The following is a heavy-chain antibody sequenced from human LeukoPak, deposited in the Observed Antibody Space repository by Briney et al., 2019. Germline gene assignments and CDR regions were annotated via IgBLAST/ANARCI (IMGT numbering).Heavy chain of an antibody. Sequence: SETLSLTCAVYGGSFSGYYWSWIRQPPGKGLEWIGEITHSGSTNYNSSLKSRVTTSVDTSKNQFSLKLNSVTAADTAVYYCARDYTSWGQGTMVTVSS. D-gene: IGHD4-11*01. CDR3: ARDYTS. V-gene: IGHV4-34*01. J-gene: IGHJ3*01. CDR1: GGSFSGYY. CDR2: ITHSGST.